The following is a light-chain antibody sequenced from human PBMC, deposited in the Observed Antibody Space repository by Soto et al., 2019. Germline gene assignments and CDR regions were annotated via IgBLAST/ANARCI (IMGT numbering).Light chain of an antibody. CDR2: EVN. CDR1: SSDVGGYNY. CDR3: SSFTSSSTQV. Sequence: QSVLTQPASVSGSPGQTITISCTGSSSDVGGYNYVSWYQQHPGKAPKLMIYEVNNRPSGVSDRFSGSKSGNTASLTISGLQAEDEADYHCSSFTSSSTQVLGGGTKLTVL. J-gene: IGLJ2*01. V-gene: IGLV2-14*01.